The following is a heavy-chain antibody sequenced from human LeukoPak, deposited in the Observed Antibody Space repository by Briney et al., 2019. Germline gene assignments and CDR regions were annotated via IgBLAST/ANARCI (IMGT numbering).Heavy chain of an antibody. CDR2: IYHSGST. CDR1: GYSISSGYY. J-gene: IGHJ4*02. CDR3: ARGFYDYVWGSYRFNYFDY. V-gene: IGHV4-38-2*01. Sequence: SETLSLTCAVSGYSISSGYYWGWIRQPPGKGLEWIGSIYHSGSTYYNPSLKRRVPISVDTSKNQFSLKLSSVTAADTAVYYCARGFYDYVWGSYRFNYFDYWGQGTLVTVSS. D-gene: IGHD3-16*02.